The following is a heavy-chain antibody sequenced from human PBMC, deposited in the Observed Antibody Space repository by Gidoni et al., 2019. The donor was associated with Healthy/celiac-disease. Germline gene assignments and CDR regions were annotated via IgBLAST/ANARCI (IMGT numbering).Heavy chain of an antibody. D-gene: IGHD2-2*01. Sequence: QVQLQQWGAGLLKPSETLSLTCAVYGGSFSGYYWSWIRQPPGKGLEWIGESNHSGSTNYNPSLKSRVTISVDTSKNQFSLKLSSVTAADTAVYYCARRHIVVPAARSGYSFLGGAFDIWGQGTMVTVSS. CDR1: GGSFSGYY. V-gene: IGHV4-34*01. CDR2: SNHSGST. J-gene: IGHJ3*02. CDR3: ARRHIVVPAARSGYSFLGGAFDI.